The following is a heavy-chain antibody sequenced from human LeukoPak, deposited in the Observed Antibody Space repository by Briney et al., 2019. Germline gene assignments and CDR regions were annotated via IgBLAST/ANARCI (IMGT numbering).Heavy chain of an antibody. Sequence: GASVKVSCKASGGTFSSYAISWVRQAPGQGLEWMGGIIPIFGTANYAQKFQGRVTITTDESTSTAYMELSSLRSEGTAVYYCARSPGYSSSWYLDYWGQGTLVTVSS. J-gene: IGHJ4*02. V-gene: IGHV1-69*05. D-gene: IGHD6-13*01. CDR3: ARSPGYSSSWYLDY. CDR2: IIPIFGTA. CDR1: GGTFSSYA.